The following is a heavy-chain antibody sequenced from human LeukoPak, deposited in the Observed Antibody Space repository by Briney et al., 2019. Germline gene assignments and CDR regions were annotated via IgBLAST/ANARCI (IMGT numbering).Heavy chain of an antibody. Sequence: SETLSLTCAVSGGSISNNNYFCGWIRQPPGKGLEWIGYIYYSGSTNYNPSLKSRVTISLDTSKNQFSLNLNSVTAADTAVYYCARFVVTGPYYFDYWGQGTLVTVSS. V-gene: IGHV4-61*05. J-gene: IGHJ4*02. D-gene: IGHD2-21*02. CDR3: ARFVVTGPYYFDY. CDR2: IYYSGST. CDR1: GGSISNNNYF.